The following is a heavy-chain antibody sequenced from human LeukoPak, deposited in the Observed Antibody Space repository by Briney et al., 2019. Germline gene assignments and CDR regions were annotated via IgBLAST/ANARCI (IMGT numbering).Heavy chain of an antibody. D-gene: IGHD4-17*01. CDR1: GDSLTSGSRY. CDR3: ARCMSELDYGDYAYNYHMDV. V-gene: IGHV4-61*09. Sequence: PSQTLSLTCTVSGDSLTSGSRYWSWIRQPAGKGLEWIGHFYSSTRTTYNPSLEGRVTISGDTAKNQFSLKLDSVTAADTAVYFCARCMSELDYGDYAYNYHMDVWGKGTTVTVSS. CDR2: FYSSTRT. J-gene: IGHJ6*04.